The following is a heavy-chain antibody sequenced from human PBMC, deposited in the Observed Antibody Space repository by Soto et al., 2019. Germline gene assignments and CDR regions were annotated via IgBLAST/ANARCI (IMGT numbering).Heavy chain of an antibody. CDR1: GDTFSNYI. Sequence: QVQLVQSGAEVKRPGSSVRVSCKASGDTFSNYIFSWVRQAPGQGLEWMGGNRPIFPTPNYAQKFQDRVTISADESTPTVYLELINVKPEDTAVYFCARDLKHDWGYATAFNIWGQGTLVTVSS. CDR3: ARDLKHDWGYATAFNI. J-gene: IGHJ3*02. V-gene: IGHV1-69*12. CDR2: NRPIFPTP. D-gene: IGHD3-16*01.